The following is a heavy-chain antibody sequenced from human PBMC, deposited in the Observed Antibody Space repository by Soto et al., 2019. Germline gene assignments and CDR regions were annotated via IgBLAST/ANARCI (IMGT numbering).Heavy chain of an antibody. Sequence: PSETLSLTCTVSGGSISSYYWSWIRQPPGKGLEWIGEINHSGSTNYNPSLKSRVTISVDTSKNQFSLKLSSVTAADTAVYYCARGAYYIDGSGNFLDYGVKGTWVPVSS. CDR3: ARGAYYIDGSGNFLDY. D-gene: IGHD3-22*01. V-gene: IGHV4-34*01. J-gene: IGHJ4*02. CDR1: GGSISSYY. CDR2: INHSGST.